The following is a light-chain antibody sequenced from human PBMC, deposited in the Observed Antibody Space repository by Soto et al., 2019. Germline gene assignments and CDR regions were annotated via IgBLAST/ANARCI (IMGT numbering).Light chain of an antibody. CDR3: SSWDDSQHALL. Sequence: QSVLTQTPSVSAAPGQRVDIACSGGGSNLANHVATWYQQLPGKAPKLLLYYDGVLASGVSDRFSGSRSVSSASLAISGLQSEDEATHYCSSWDDSQHALLFGGGTKLTVL. CDR2: YDG. V-gene: IGLV1-36*01. CDR1: GSNLANHV. J-gene: IGLJ2*01.